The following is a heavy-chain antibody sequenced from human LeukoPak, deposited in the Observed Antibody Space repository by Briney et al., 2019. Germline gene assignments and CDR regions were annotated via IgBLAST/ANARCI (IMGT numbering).Heavy chain of an antibody. V-gene: IGHV4-30-2*01. J-gene: IGHJ4*02. Sequence: SQTLSLTCAVSGVSISSGGYSWSWIRQPPGKGLEWIGYIYHSGSTYYNPSLKSRVTISVDRSKNQFSLKLSSVTAADTAVYYCARGVGAVLRPRGFDYWGQGTLVTVSS. CDR1: GVSISSGGYS. D-gene: IGHD6-13*01. CDR3: ARGVGAVLRPRGFDY. CDR2: IYHSGST.